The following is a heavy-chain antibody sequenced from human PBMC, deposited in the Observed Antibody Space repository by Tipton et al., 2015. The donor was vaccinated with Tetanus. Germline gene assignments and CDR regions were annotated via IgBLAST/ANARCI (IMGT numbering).Heavy chain of an antibody. CDR3: ARSADNWFDP. V-gene: IGHV4-39*01. J-gene: IGHJ5*02. Sequence: TLSLTCTVSGGSISSGTYYWGWIRQPPGRGLEWIGSIYYYNGNTYYTPSLESRATISLDRSKNQFSLKLRSVTAADTAVYFCARSADNWFDPWGQGTLVAVSS. CDR1: GGSISSGTYY. CDR2: IYYYNGNT.